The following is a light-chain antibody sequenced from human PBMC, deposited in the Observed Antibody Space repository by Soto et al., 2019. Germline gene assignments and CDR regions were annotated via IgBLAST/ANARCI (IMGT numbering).Light chain of an antibody. CDR3: QQYNNYPYT. V-gene: IGKV1-5*03. J-gene: IGKJ2*01. CDR2: KAS. Sequence: DIQMTQSPSTLSASVGDRVTITCRASQSINYWLAWYQQKPGKAPKVLIYKASSLESGVPSRFSGSGSGTEFTLTISSLQPDDFATYHCQQYNNYPYTFGQGTKLEIK. CDR1: QSINYW.